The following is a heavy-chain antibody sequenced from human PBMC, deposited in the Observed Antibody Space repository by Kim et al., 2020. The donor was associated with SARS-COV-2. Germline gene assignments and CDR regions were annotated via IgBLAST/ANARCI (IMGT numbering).Heavy chain of an antibody. CDR2: IKQEGSEK. Sequence: GGSLRLSCAASGFPFHISWMSWVRQAPGKGRERVANIKQEGSEKYDVDSVKGRFTISRDNAKNSLYLQMNSLRAEDTAVYYCARDRGHYYGSGSYFRWFAPWVQGTLVTVSS. J-gene: IGHJ5*02. V-gene: IGHV3-7*01. D-gene: IGHD3-10*01. CDR1: GFPFHISW. CDR3: ARDRGHYYGSGSYFRWFAP.